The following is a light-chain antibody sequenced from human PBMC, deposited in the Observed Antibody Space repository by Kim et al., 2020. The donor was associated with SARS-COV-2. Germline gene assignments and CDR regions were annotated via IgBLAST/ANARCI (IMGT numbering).Light chain of an antibody. CDR1: QTINNR. CDR2: DAT. J-gene: IGKJ1*01. Sequence: GEGAAGGGRSSQTINNRLVWYQQKPGQAPRLLIYDATTRATGIPARFIGSGSETDFTLTINGLQSEDFAVYYCQQSNNWPPLTFGQGTKVDIK. V-gene: IGKV3-15*01. CDR3: QQSNNWPPLT.